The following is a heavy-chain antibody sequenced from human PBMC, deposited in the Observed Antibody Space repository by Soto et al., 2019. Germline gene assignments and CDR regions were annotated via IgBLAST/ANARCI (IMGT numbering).Heavy chain of an antibody. V-gene: IGHV4-39*01. CDR3: ARHQDSYESSGYYRL. CDR1: GGSISSSSYY. CDR2: MYYSGST. D-gene: IGHD3-22*01. Sequence: SETLSLTCTVSGGSISSSSYYWGWIRQPPGKRLEWIGTMYYSGSTYYNPSLKSRVTISLDTSKNQFSLRLNSVTAADTAVYYCARHQDSYESSGYYRLWGQGTLVTVSS. J-gene: IGHJ4*02.